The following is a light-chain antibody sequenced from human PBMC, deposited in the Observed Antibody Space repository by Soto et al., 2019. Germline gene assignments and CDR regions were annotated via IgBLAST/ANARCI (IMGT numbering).Light chain of an antibody. Sequence: QSVLAQPASVSGSPGQSLTISCTGTSSDVGAYDAVSWYQQHPGKAPQVIIYRGTKRSSGVSTRFSGSVSGNTASLTVSGLQAENTAEYFYCSSPPESTSVFRTGPKVTVL. CDR1: SSDVGAYDA. J-gene: IGLJ1*01. V-gene: IGLV2-23*01. CDR2: RGT. CDR3: CSSPPESTSV.